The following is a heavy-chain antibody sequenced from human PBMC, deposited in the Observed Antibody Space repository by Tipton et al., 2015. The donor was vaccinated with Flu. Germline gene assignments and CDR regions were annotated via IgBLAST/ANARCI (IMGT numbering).Heavy chain of an antibody. D-gene: IGHD2-2*01. CDR2: IASDDST. CDR1: GFTFHSYA. CDR3: AKPIGVAVPAASRYFDY. V-gene: IGHV3-23*01. Sequence: SLRLSCAASGFTFHSYAMAWVRQAPGKGLEWISTIASDDSTYYADSVKGRFTVSRDTSKNTLCLQINSLRVEDAAVYYCAKPIGVAVPAASRYFDYWGQGTLVTVSS. J-gene: IGHJ4*02.